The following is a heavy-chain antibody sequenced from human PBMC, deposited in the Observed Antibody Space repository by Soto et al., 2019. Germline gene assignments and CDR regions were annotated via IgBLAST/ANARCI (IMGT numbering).Heavy chain of an antibody. J-gene: IGHJ3*02. D-gene: IGHD3-16*01. CDR3: ARDSANYDYIWGSSPGSAFDI. Sequence: EVQLVESGGGLVKPGGSLRLSCAASGFTFSSYSMNWVRQAPGKGLEWVSSISSSSSYIYYADSVKGRFTISRDNAKNSLYLQMNSLRAEDTAVYYCARDSANYDYIWGSSPGSAFDIWGQGTMVTVSS. CDR1: GFTFSSYS. V-gene: IGHV3-21*01. CDR2: ISSSSSYI.